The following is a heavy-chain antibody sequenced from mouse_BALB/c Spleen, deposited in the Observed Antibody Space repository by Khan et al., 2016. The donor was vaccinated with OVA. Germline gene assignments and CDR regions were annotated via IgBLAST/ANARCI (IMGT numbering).Heavy chain of an antibody. V-gene: IGHV3-2*02. D-gene: IGHD1-1*01. CDR2: ISYSGST. CDR3: ARKNYYGYAMDY. Sequence: VQLKESGPGLEKPSQSLSLTCTVTGYSITSGYAWNWIRQFPGNKLEWMGYISYSGSTSYNPSLRSRISITRDTSKNQFFLHLNSVTTDDTATYYCARKNYYGYAMDYWGQGTSVTVSS. J-gene: IGHJ4*01. CDR1: GYSITSGYA.